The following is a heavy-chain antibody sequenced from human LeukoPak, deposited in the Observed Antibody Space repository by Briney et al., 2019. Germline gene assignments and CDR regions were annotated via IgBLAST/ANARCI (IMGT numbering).Heavy chain of an antibody. J-gene: IGHJ4*02. CDR1: GFTFSSYG. V-gene: IGHV3-30*18. D-gene: IGHD3-22*01. CDR2: ISYDGSNK. Sequence: GGSLRLSCAASGFTFSSYGMHWVRQAPGKGLERVAVISYDGSNKYYADSVKGRFTISRDNSKNTLYLQMNSLRAEDTAAYYSAKVAYYYDSSGPNPYFDYWGQGTLVTVSS. CDR3: AKVAYYYDSSGPNPYFDY.